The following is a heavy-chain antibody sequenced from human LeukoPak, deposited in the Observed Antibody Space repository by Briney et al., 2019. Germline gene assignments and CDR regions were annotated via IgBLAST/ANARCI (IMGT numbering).Heavy chain of an antibody. CDR1: GGSFSGYY. J-gene: IGHJ6*02. Sequence: SETLSLTCAVYGGSFSGYYWSWIRQPPGKGLEWIGEINHSGNTNYNPSLKSRVTISVDTSKNQFSLKLSSVTAADTAVYYCARGGDSGSYYRYYYYYGMDVWGQGTTVTVSS. V-gene: IGHV4-34*01. D-gene: IGHD1-26*01. CDR3: ARGGDSGSYYRYYYYYGMDV. CDR2: INHSGNT.